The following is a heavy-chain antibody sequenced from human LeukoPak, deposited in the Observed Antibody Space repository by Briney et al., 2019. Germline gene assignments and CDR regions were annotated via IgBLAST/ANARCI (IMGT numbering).Heavy chain of an antibody. CDR2: ISSSGSTI. Sequence: GGSLRLSCAASGFTFSDYYMSWIRQAPGKGLEWVSYISSSGSTIYYADSVKGRFTISRDNAKNSLYLQMNSLRAEDTAVYYCARPGIAAAGIYNWFDPWGQGTLVTVSS. CDR1: GFTFSDYY. CDR3: ARPGIAAAGIYNWFDP. V-gene: IGHV3-11*01. J-gene: IGHJ5*02. D-gene: IGHD6-13*01.